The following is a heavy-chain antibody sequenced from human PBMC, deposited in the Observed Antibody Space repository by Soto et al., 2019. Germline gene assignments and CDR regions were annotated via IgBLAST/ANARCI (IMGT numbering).Heavy chain of an antibody. V-gene: IGHV4-4*02. D-gene: IGHD2-8*01. CDR2: IYHSGST. Sequence: QVQLQESGPGLVNPSVTLSLTCAVSGGSISSDSWWSWVRQPPGKGLEWIGDIYHSGSTNYDSSLRGRVTISIDKSKNQFSLKLNSVTAADTAVYYCAGTIHYWGQGTLVTVSS. J-gene: IGHJ4*02. CDR3: AGTIHY. CDR1: GGSISSDSW.